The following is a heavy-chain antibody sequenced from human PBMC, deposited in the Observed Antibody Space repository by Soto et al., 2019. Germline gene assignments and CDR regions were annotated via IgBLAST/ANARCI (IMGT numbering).Heavy chain of an antibody. CDR3: AEAPIGDCNNVMDV. CDR2: IAWGNDK. CDR1: GSPHNKKRMC. V-gene: IGHV2-70*01. Sequence: GSPHNKKRMCVSWIRQPPGKALEWLALIAWGNDKSYSTSMKTRLSISKDTSKSQAVLTMTNMDPADTASYYCAEAPIGDCNNVMDVLVKGSSVTVSS. D-gene: IGHD2-21*02. J-gene: IGHJ6*01.